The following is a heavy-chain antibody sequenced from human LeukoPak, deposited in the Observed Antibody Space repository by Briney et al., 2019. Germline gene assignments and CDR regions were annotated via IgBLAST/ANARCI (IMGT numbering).Heavy chain of an antibody. CDR3: ARVPGPRIAYYNMDV. D-gene: IGHD2-21*01. Sequence: GGSLRLSCAASGFTFSSDDMNWVRQAPGKGLEWVSSISTRSTYIYYTDSVKGRFTISRDNAESSLYLQMNSLRAEDTAVYYCARVPGPRIAYYNMDVWGQGTTVTVCS. CDR2: ISTRSTYI. J-gene: IGHJ6*02. CDR1: GFTFSSDD. V-gene: IGHV3-21*01.